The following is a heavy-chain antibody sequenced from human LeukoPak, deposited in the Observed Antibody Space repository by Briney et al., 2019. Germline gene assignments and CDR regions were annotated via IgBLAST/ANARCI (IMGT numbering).Heavy chain of an antibody. D-gene: IGHD3-22*01. CDR3: ARDGRDYYEYSGYLNFDY. V-gene: IGHV1-18*01. Sequence: GASVNVSCKASGYTFTSYGVNWVRQAAGQELEWMGWISAYNGNTNYQHKVQGRVTMTTDTSTSTAYMELRSLRSDDTAVYYCARDGRDYYEYSGYLNFDYWGQGTLVTVSS. CDR1: GYTFTSYG. CDR2: ISAYNGNT. J-gene: IGHJ4*02.